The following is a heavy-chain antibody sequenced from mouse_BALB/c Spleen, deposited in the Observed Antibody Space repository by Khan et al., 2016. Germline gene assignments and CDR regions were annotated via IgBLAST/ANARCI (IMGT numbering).Heavy chain of an antibody. Sequence: EVQLQESGAELVKPGASVKLSCTASGFNIKDTYMHWVKQRPEQGLEWIGRIDPANGNTKYDPKFQGKATITADTSSNTAYLQLSCLTSEDTAVYYCASTVVADFDYWGQGTTLTVSS. D-gene: IGHD1-1*01. J-gene: IGHJ2*01. V-gene: IGHV14-3*02. CDR2: IDPANGNT. CDR1: GFNIKDTY. CDR3: ASTVVADFDY.